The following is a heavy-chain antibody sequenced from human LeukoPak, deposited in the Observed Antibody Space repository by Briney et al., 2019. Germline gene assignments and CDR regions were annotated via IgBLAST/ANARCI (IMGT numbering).Heavy chain of an antibody. D-gene: IGHD6-19*01. J-gene: IGHJ4*02. Sequence: GGSLRLSCAASGFTFSSYGMHWVRQAPGKGLEWVAFIRYDGSNKYYADSVKGRFTISRDNSNNTLYLQLSSLRAEDTAVYYCARDRYSSGWYGDFDCWGQGTLVTVSS. V-gene: IGHV3-30*02. CDR3: ARDRYSSGWYGDFDC. CDR1: GFTFSSYG. CDR2: IRYDGSNK.